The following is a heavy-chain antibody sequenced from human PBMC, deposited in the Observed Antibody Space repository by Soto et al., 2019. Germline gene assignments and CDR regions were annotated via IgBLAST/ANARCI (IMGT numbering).Heavy chain of an antibody. V-gene: IGHV3-15*07. CDR2: IKSRPAGGTT. J-gene: IGHJ4*02. D-gene: IGHD5-12*01. CDR3: VRDSPGYSRGADD. CDR1: GFSFIDAW. Sequence: EVQLVESGGGLVKPGGSLRLTCAASGFSFIDAWMNWVRQVPGKRLEWVGHIKSRPAGGTTVYAAPVQGRFSISRDDSRNTVYLQMNSLRTEDTALYYCVRDSPGYSRGADDWGQGTLVTVSS.